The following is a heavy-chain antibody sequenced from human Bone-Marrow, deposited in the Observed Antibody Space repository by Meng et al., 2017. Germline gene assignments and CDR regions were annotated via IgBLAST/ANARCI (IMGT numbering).Heavy chain of an antibody. Sequence: QVETQEWGAGLLKPSASLALTCAVYGGSFSGYYLSWIRQPPGKGLEWIGEINHSGSTNYNPSLKSRVTISVDTSKNQFSLKLSSVTAADTAVYYCARVGGGFRFGELRDYYFDYWGQGTLVTVSS. V-gene: IGHV4-34*01. J-gene: IGHJ4*02. CDR2: INHSGST. CDR3: ARVGGGFRFGELRDYYFDY. D-gene: IGHD3-10*01. CDR1: GGSFSGYY.